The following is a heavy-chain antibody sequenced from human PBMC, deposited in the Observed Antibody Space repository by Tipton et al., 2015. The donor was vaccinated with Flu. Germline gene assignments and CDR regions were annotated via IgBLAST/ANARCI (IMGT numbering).Heavy chain of an antibody. J-gene: IGHJ1*01. CDR3: AREIGGGSCY. CDR2: IKVDGSTK. D-gene: IGHD1-26*01. V-gene: IGHV3-7*01. CDR1: GFTFSSYW. Sequence: SLRLSCAASGFTFSSYWMNWVRQAPGNGLEWVASIKVDGSTKYYLDSVKGRFTISRDNALHSLYLHMDSLRAEDTALYYCAREIGGGSCYWGQGTLVTVSS.